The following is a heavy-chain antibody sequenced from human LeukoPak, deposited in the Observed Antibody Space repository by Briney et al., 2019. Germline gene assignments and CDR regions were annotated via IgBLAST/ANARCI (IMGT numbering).Heavy chain of an antibody. V-gene: IGHV3-30*02. Sequence: GGSLRLSCAASGFTFSSCGMHWVRQAPGKGLEWVSFIRYDGSNKYYADSVKGRFTISRDNSKNTLYLQMNSLRAEDTAVYYCSNARVGGSGWGHYFDYWGQGTLVTVSS. J-gene: IGHJ4*02. D-gene: IGHD1-26*01. CDR2: IRYDGSNK. CDR3: SNARVGGSGWGHYFDY. CDR1: GFTFSSCG.